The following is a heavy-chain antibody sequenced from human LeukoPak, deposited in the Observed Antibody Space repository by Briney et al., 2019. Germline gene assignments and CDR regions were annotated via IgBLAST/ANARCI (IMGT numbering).Heavy chain of an antibody. V-gene: IGHV4-61*02. CDR2: IYTSGST. D-gene: IGHD3-16*01. CDR3: ARDGGY. J-gene: IGHJ4*02. CDR1: GGSISSGSYY. Sequence: PSQTLSLTCTVSGGSISSGSYYWSWIRQPAGKGLEWIGRIYTSGSTDYNPSLKSRVTISVDTSKNQFSLKLSSVTAVDTAVYYCARDGGYWGQGTLVTVSS.